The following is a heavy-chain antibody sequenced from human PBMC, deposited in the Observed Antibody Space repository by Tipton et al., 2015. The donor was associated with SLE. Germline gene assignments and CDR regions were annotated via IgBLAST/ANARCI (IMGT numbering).Heavy chain of an antibody. CDR3: ARGDSSTGDI. Sequence: TLSLTCTVSGGSISSHYWSWIRQPPGKGLEWIGYIYYSGSTNYNPSPKSRVTISVDTSKNQISLKLSSVTAADTAVYYCARGDSSTGDIWGQGTMVTVSS. CDR1: GGSISSHY. J-gene: IGHJ3*02. V-gene: IGHV4-59*11. CDR2: IYYSGST. D-gene: IGHD6-13*01.